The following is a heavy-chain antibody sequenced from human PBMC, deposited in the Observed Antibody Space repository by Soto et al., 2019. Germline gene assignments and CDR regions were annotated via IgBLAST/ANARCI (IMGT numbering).Heavy chain of an antibody. CDR3: AKEAYISGYNPDY. CDR2: ISGSGGST. D-gene: IGHD3-22*01. J-gene: IGHJ4*02. Sequence: GGSMRLSCAASGFTFSSYAMTWVRQAQGKGLEWVSVISGSGGSTHYADSVKGRSTIARDNSKNTLYLQVNSLRAEDTAVYYCAKEAYISGYNPDYWGQGSQVTVAS. V-gene: IGHV3-23*01. CDR1: GFTFSSYA.